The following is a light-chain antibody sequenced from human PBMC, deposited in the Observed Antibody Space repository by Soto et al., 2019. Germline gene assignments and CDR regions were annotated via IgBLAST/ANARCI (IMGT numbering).Light chain of an antibody. CDR3: SSYAGSNNYV. CDR2: EVS. CDR1: SSDVGGYNY. J-gene: IGLJ1*01. V-gene: IGLV2-8*01. Sequence: LTQPPSASGSPGQSVTISCTGTSSDVGGYNYVSWYQQHPGKAPKLMIYEVSKRPSGVPDRFSGSKSGNTASLTVSWLQAEDEDDYYCSSYAGSNNYVFGTGTKVTVL.